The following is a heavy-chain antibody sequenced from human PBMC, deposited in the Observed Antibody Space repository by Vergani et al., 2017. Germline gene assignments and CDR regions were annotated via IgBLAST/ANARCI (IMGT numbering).Heavy chain of an antibody. CDR1: GFTFSSYG. CDR2: IKSKTDGGTT. V-gene: IGHV3-15*01. J-gene: IGHJ4*02. Sequence: VQLVESGGGVVQPGRSLRLSCAASGFTFSSYGMHWVRQAPGKGLEWVGRIKSKTDGGTTDYAAPVKGRFTISRDDSKNTLYLQMNSLKTEDTAVYYCTSRIAAAAPEGYWGQGTLVTVSS. CDR3: TSRIAAAAPEGY. D-gene: IGHD6-13*01.